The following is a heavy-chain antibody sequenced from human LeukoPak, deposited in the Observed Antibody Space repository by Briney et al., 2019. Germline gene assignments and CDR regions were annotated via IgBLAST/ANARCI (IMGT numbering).Heavy chain of an antibody. Sequence: PSETLSLTCTASGGSISSYYWSWIRQPPGKGLEWIGYIYYSGSTNYNPSLKSRVTISVDTSKNQFSLKLSSVTAADTAVYYCARGGRLGEWLLSPTLYYYYYGMDVWGQGTTVTVSS. V-gene: IGHV4-59*08. CDR2: IYYSGST. CDR3: ARGGRLGEWLLSPTLYYYYYGMDV. D-gene: IGHD3-3*01. CDR1: GGSISSYY. J-gene: IGHJ6*02.